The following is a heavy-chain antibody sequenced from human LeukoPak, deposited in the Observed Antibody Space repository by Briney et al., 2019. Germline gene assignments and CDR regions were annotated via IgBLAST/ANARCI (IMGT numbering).Heavy chain of an antibody. V-gene: IGHV4-59*01. CDR2: IYYSGST. J-gene: IGHJ5*01. CDR1: GGSISSYY. CDR3: ARNYYDSNGYPDS. D-gene: IGHD3-22*01. Sequence: SETLSLTCTVSGGSISSYYWSWIRQPPGKGLEWIGYIYYSGSTNYNPSLKSRVTISVDTSKNQFSLKLSSVTAADTAVYYCARNYYDSNGYPDSWGQGTLVTVSS.